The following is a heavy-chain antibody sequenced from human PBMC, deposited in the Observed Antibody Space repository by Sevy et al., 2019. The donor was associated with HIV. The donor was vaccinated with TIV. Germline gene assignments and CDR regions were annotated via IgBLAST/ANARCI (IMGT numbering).Heavy chain of an antibody. J-gene: IGHJ4*02. CDR2: LKNKARGGTL. V-gene: IGHV3-49*04. D-gene: IGHD1-26*01. CDR1: GFSFGDYA. CDR3: TRGKGAQSIFDY. Sequence: GGSLRLSCTASGFSFGDYAMNWVRQAPGKGLEWVAFLKNKARGGTLDHAASVKGRFTISREDSKSIVYLQMNDLRTEDRGVYYCTRGKGAQSIFDYWGQGALVTVSS.